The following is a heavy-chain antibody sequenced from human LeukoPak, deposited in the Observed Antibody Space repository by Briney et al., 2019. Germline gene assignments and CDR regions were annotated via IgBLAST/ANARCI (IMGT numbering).Heavy chain of an antibody. CDR1: GFTFSRYW. CDR2: IKEDGSVK. CDR3: AASITMFDY. D-gene: IGHD3-10*01. Sequence: QPGGSLRLSCAASGFTFSRYWMSWVRQAPGKGLEWGANIKEDGSVKNYVVSVKGRFTISRDNAKNSLYLQMNSLRAEDTAVYYCAASITMFDYWGQGTLVTVSS. J-gene: IGHJ4*02. V-gene: IGHV3-7*02.